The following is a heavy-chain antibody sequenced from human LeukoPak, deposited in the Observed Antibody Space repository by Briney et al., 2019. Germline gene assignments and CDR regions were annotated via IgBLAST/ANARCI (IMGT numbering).Heavy chain of an antibody. J-gene: IGHJ4*02. D-gene: IGHD3-9*01. CDR2: TYYRSKWYN. Sequence: SQTLSLTCAISGNSVSSNSIAWNWIRQSPSRGLEWLGRTYYRSKWYNDYAVSVKSRITINPDTSKNQFSLQLNSVAPEDTAVYYCARDQTVLRYRFDYWGQGTLVTVSS. CDR1: GNSVSSNSIA. CDR3: ARDQTVLRYRFDY. V-gene: IGHV6-1*01.